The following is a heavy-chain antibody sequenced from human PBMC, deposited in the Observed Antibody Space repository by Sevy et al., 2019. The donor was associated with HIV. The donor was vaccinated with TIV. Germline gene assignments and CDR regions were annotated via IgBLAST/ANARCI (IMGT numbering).Heavy chain of an antibody. CDR1: GFTFFNAW. J-gene: IGHJ3*01. CDR2: IKSQIDGATT. Sequence: GGSLRLSCAASGFTFFNAWMNWVRQAPGKGLEWVGRIKSQIDGATTDYAAPVEGRFTISRDDSRDTLYLQMNSLKAEDTAVYYCTTDPPWSGSNRDAFDVWGQGTLVTVSS. V-gene: IGHV3-15*07. CDR3: TTDPPWSGSNRDAFDV. D-gene: IGHD1-26*01.